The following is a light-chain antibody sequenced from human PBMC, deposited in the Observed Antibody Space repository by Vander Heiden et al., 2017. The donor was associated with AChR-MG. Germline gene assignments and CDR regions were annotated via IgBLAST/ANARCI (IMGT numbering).Light chain of an antibody. CDR1: SSDIGLYDY. J-gene: IGLJ3*02. V-gene: IGLV2-8*01. CDR3: SSYTHTSWV. Sequence: QSALTQPPSASGSPGQSVTISCTGTSSDIGLYDYVSWYQQPPGKAPQLIIYEVTERPSGVPDRFSGSKSGNTASLTVSGLQAEDEADYYCSSYTHTSWVFGGGTKLSVL. CDR2: EVT.